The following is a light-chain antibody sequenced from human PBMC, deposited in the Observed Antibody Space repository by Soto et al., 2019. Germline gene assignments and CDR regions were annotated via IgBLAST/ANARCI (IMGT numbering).Light chain of an antibody. CDR2: GAS. CDR3: QQYGSSLTWT. CDR1: QSVSSK. V-gene: IGKV3-20*01. Sequence: EIVMTQSPATLSVSPGERATLSCRASQSVSSKLAWFQQKPGQAPRLLIYGASSRATGIPDRFSGSGSGTDFTLTISRLEPEDFAVYYCQQYGSSLTWTFGQGTKVDIK. J-gene: IGKJ1*01.